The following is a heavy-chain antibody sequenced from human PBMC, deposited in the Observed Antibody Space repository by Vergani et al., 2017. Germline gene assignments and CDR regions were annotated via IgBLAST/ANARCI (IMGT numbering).Heavy chain of an antibody. V-gene: IGHV4-39*02. CDR2: IYYSGST. CDR3: ARDRTLDAFDI. J-gene: IGHJ3*02. Sequence: QVRLEESGPGLVKPSETLSLTCSVSGGSISSSSYYWGWIRQPPGKGLEWIGSIYYSGSTYYNPSLKSRVTISVDTSKNQFSLKLSSVTAADTAVYYCARDRTLDAFDIWGQGTMVTVSS. CDR1: GGSISSSSYY.